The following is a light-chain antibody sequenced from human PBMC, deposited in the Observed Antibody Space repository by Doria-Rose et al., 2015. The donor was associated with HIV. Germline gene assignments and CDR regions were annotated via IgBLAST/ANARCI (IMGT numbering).Light chain of an antibody. CDR1: QSFSSTY. CDR2: DGS. V-gene: IGKV3-20*01. J-gene: IGKJ1*01. CDR3: HQYGTSWT. Sequence: EIVLTQSPGTLSLSPGERATPSCRASQSFSSTYLAWYQQKPCQAPSLLIYDGSTRATGIPDRFSASGSGTDFTLTINRLEPEDFALYYCHQYGTSWTFGQGTKVEI.